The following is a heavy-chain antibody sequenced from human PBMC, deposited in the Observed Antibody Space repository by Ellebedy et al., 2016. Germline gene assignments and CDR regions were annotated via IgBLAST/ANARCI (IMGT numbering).Heavy chain of an antibody. V-gene: IGHV1-18*04. CDR2: ISAYNGET. J-gene: IGHJ4*02. CDR3: ARALPSNGDILTGYYKGRFDY. Sequence: ASVKVSXKASGYTFTSYYMHWVRQAPGQGLEWVGRISAYNGETKSAQKLQGRLTMTTDTSTSTAYMELSSLRSEDTAVYYCARALPSNGDILTGYYKGRFDYWGQGTLVTVSS. CDR1: GYTFTSYY. D-gene: IGHD3-9*01.